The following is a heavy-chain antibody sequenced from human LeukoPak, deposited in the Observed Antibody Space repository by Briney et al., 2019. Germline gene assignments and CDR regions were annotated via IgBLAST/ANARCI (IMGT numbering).Heavy chain of an antibody. Sequence: SETLSLSCSVSGGSISSDDYYWNWIRQPPGESPQWIGSIFYSGVTYYNPSLQSRVTISVDTSKNQFSLNLTSVTAADTAVYYCARQVPGYFDLWGRGTLVSPSS. CDR3: ARQVPGYFDL. CDR2: IFYSGVT. J-gene: IGHJ2*01. V-gene: IGHV4-39*07. CDR1: GGSISSDDYY.